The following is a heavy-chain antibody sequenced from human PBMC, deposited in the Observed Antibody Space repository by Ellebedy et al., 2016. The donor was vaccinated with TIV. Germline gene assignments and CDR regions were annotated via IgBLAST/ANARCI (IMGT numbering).Heavy chain of an antibody. D-gene: IGHD2-21*02. CDR2: ISGGGTSA. CDR1: GFTFSNYA. CDR3: PKGQRVVTAPFDY. Sequence: GESLKISCAASGFTFSNYAMSWVRQAPGKGLERVSGISGGGTSAYYAESVKGRSSISRDNSKNTLYLQMNSLRAEDTAVYYCPKGQRVVTAPFDYWGHGTLVTVSS. V-gene: IGHV3-23*01. J-gene: IGHJ4*01.